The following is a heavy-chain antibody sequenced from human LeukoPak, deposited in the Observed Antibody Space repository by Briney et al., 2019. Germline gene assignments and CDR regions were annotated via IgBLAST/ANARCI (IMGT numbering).Heavy chain of an antibody. J-gene: IGHJ4*02. D-gene: IGHD3-22*01. CDR2: ISSNGDST. CDR1: GFTFSSYA. CDR3: VKGLRYYDSSDTFDY. V-gene: IGHV3-64D*06. Sequence: GGSLRLSCSASGFTFSSYAMHWVRQAPGKGLEYVSAISSNGDSTYYADSVKGRFTISRDNSKNTLYLQMSSLRAEDTAVYYCVKGLRYYDSSDTFDYWGQGTPVTVSS.